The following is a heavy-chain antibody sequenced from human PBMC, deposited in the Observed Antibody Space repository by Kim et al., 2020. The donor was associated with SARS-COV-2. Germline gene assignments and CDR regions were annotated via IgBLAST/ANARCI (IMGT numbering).Heavy chain of an antibody. V-gene: IGHV4-34*01. CDR1: GGSFSGYY. Sequence: SETLSLTCAVYGGSFSGYYWSWIRQPPGKGLEWIGEINHSGSTNYNPSLKSRVTISVDTSKNQFSLKLSSVTAADTAVYYCARGNGYSSSWYSHNSQQPYYYYYGMDIWGQGTTVTVSS. D-gene: IGHD6-13*01. J-gene: IGHJ6*02. CDR3: ARGNGYSSSWYSHNSQQPYYYYYGMDI. CDR2: INHSGST.